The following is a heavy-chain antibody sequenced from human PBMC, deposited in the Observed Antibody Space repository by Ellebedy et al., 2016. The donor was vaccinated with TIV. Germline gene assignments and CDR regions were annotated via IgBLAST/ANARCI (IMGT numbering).Heavy chain of an antibody. CDR1: GFIVSSIL. CDR3: ARGRDSAKSGF. D-gene: IGHD2-15*01. V-gene: IGHV3-53*01. CDR2: IYSGDSGGTT. Sequence: GGSLRLXXAASGFIVSSILMSWVRQAPRKGPEWVSTIYSGDSGGTTFYADSVRGRFTISRDNSKNTLYLQMDSLRAEDTAVYYCARGRDSAKSGFWGQGTLVTVSA. J-gene: IGHJ4*02.